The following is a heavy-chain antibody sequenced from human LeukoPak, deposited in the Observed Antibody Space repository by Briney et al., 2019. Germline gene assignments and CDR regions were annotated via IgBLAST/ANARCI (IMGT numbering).Heavy chain of an antibody. CDR2: MNPNSGNT. Sequence: GASVKVSCKASGYTFTSYDINWVRQATRQGLEWMGWMNPNSGNTGYAQKFQGRVTMTRNTSISTAYMELSSLRSEDTAVYYCARAASYSSSGKTRKNYYFDYWGQGTLVTVSS. CDR3: ARAASYSSSGKTRKNYYFDY. V-gene: IGHV1-8*01. J-gene: IGHJ4*02. D-gene: IGHD6-13*01. CDR1: GYTFTSYD.